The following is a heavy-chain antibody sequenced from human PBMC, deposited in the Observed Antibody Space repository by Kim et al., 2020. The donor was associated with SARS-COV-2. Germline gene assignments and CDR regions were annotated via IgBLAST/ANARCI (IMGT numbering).Heavy chain of an antibody. CDR3: AKDLPVLWFGQKPYGMDV. Sequence: GGSLRLSCAASGFTFSSYGMHWVRQAPGKGLEWVAVISYDGSNKYYADSVKGRFTISRDNSKNTLYLQMNSLRAEDTAVYYCAKDLPVLWFGQKPYGMDVWGQGTTVTVSS. D-gene: IGHD3-10*01. J-gene: IGHJ6*02. CDR2: ISYDGSNK. V-gene: IGHV3-30*18. CDR1: GFTFSSYG.